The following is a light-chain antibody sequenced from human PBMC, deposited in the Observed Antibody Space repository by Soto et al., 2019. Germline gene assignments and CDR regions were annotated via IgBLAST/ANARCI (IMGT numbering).Light chain of an antibody. Sequence: EIVMTQSPATLSVSPGERATLSCRASQSVSSNLAWYQQKPGQAPRLLIFGASTRATGIPARFSGSGSGTEFTLTISSLQSEEFAVYYCQQYNNWPGTFGLGTKVEIK. CDR1: QSVSSN. V-gene: IGKV3-15*01. J-gene: IGKJ1*01. CDR2: GAS. CDR3: QQYNNWPGT.